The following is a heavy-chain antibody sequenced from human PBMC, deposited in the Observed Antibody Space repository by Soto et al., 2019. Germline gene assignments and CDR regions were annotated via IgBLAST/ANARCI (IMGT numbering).Heavy chain of an antibody. CDR3: ARYTMDYYDSSCYYLFDY. CDR1: GGSISSYY. V-gene: IGHV4-59*01. CDR2: IYYSGST. J-gene: IGHJ4*02. Sequence: SETLSLTCTVSGGSISSYYWSWIRQPPGKGLEWIGYIYYSGSTNYNPSLKSRVTISVDTSKNQFSLKLSSVTAADTAVYYCARYTMDYYDSSCYYLFDYWGQGTLVTVSS. D-gene: IGHD3-22*01.